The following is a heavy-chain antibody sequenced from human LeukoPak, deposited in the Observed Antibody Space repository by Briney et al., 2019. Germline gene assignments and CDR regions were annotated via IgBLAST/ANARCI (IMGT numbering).Heavy chain of an antibody. D-gene: IGHD3-10*01. V-gene: IGHV4-34*01. CDR1: GESFSGSY. CDR3: AKSNGYGLVDI. Sequence: SETLSLTCAVYGESFSGSYWSWIRQPPGKGLEWIGEINHSGSTNYNPSLKSRVTISVDTSKNQFSLKLNSVTAADTAVYYCAKSNGYGLVDIWGQGTMVTVSS. CDR2: INHSGST. J-gene: IGHJ3*02.